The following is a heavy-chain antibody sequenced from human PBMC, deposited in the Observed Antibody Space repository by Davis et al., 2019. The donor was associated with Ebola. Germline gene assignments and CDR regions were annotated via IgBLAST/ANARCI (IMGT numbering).Heavy chain of an antibody. CDR1: GGSISSYY. V-gene: IGHV4-59*01. CDR2: IYYSGST. CDR3: AREGETTVSMYYFDY. J-gene: IGHJ4*02. Sequence: PSETLSLTCTVSGGSISSYYWSWIRQPPGKGLEWIGYIYYSGSTNYNPSLKSRVTISVDTSKNQFSLKLSSVTAADTAVYYCAREGETTVSMYYFDYWGQGTLVTVSS. D-gene: IGHD4-17*01.